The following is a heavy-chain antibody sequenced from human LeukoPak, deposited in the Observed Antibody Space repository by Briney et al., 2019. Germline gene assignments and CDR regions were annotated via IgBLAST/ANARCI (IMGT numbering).Heavy chain of an antibody. CDR1: GFAFSDYS. CDR3: ARDYKYAFDN. J-gene: IGHJ4*02. Sequence: GGSLRLSCAASGFAFSDYSMNWVRQAPGKGLEWISYIGIDSGNTNYADSVKGRFTISGDKAKNSLYLQMNSLRVEDTAVYYCARDYKYAFDNWGQGTLVTVST. CDR2: IGIDSGNT. D-gene: IGHD5-24*01. V-gene: IGHV3-48*01.